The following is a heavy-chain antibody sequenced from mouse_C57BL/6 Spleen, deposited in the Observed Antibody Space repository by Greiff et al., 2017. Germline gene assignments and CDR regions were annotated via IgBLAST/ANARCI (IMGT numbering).Heavy chain of an antibody. CDR2: IYPGDGDT. D-gene: IGHD2-3*01. CDR1: GYAFSSSW. Sequence: QVQLQQSGPELVKPGASVKISCKASGYAFSSSWMNWVKQRPGKGLEWIGRIYPGDGDTNYNGKFKGKATLTADKSSSTAYMQLSSLTSEDSAVYFCARSWDDGYPWFAYWGQGTLVTVSA. CDR3: ARSWDDGYPWFAY. V-gene: IGHV1-82*01. J-gene: IGHJ3*01.